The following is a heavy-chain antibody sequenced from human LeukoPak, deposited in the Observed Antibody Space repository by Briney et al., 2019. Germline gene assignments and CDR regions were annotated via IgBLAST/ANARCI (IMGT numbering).Heavy chain of an antibody. CDR2: INHSGST. D-gene: IGHD3-10*01. CDR3: ARGREGYYYGSGSYSSLDY. CDR1: GGSFSGYY. J-gene: IGHJ4*02. V-gene: IGHV4-34*01. Sequence: TPSETLSLTCAVYGGSFSGYYWSWIRQPPGKGLEWIGEINHSGSTNYNPSLKSRVTISVDTSKNQFSLKLSSVTAADTAVYYCARGREGYYYGSGSYSSLDYWGQGTLVTVSS.